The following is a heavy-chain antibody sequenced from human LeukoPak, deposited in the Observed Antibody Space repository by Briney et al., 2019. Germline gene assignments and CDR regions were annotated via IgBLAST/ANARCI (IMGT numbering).Heavy chain of an antibody. CDR2: ISAYNGNT. CDR3: AREGWQWLVKIRDGMDV. J-gene: IGHJ6*02. D-gene: IGHD6-19*01. CDR1: GYTFTSYG. Sequence: ASVKVSCKASGYTFTSYGISWVRQAPGQGLEWMGWISAYNGNTNYAQKLQGRVTMTTDTSTSTAYMELRSLRSDDTAVYYCAREGWQWLVKIRDGMDVWGQGTTVTVSS. V-gene: IGHV1-18*01.